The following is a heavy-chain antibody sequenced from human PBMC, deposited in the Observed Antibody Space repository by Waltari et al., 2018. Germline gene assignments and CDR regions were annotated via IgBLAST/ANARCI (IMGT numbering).Heavy chain of an antibody. D-gene: IGHD3-10*01. V-gene: IGHV1-69*04. J-gene: IGHJ4*02. CDR2: IIPILGIA. CDR3: ARVSPPGALWFRELFLLDY. Sequence: QVQLVQSGAEVKKPGSSVKVSCKASGGTFSSYAISWVRQAPGQGLEWMGGIIPILGIANYAQKFQGRVTITADESTSTAYMELSSLRSEDTAVYYCARVSPPGALWFRELFLLDYWGQGTLVTVSS. CDR1: GGTFSSYA.